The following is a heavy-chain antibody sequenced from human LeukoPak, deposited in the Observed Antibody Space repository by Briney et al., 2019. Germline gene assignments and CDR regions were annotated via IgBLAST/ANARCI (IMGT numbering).Heavy chain of an antibody. CDR1: GYTFTGYY. D-gene: IGHD2-2*01. J-gene: IGHJ6*03. V-gene: IGHV1-2*02. Sequence: ASVKVSCKASGYTFTGYYMHWVPQAPGQGLEWMGWINPNSGGTNYAQKFQGRVTMTRDTSISTAYMELSRLRSDDTAVYYCARGQSRYCSSTSCYSAPTNYYMDVWGKGTTVTVSS. CDR2: INPNSGGT. CDR3: ARGQSRYCSSTSCYSAPTNYYMDV.